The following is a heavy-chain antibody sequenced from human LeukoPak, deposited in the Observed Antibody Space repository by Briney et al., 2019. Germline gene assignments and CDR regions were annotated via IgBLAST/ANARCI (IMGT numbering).Heavy chain of an antibody. CDR3: ARAGGSSWYGAWAFDI. CDR1: GFTFSDYY. D-gene: IGHD6-13*01. CDR2: ISSASNNI. V-gene: IGHV3-11*01. J-gene: IGHJ3*02. Sequence: GGSLRLSCAASGFTFSDYYMNWIRQTPGKGLEWVSYISSASNNIYYADSVKGRFTISRDNAKNSLYLQMNSLRAEDTAVYYCARAGGSSWYGAWAFDIWGQGTMVTVSS.